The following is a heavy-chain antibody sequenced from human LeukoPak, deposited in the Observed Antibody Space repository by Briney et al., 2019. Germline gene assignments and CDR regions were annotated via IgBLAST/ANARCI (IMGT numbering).Heavy chain of an antibody. J-gene: IGHJ4*02. CDR1: GFIFSSYW. Sequence: GGSLRLSCAASGFIFSSYWMSWVRQAPGKGLGWGANIKQEGSEKYYVDSVKGRFTISRDNAKHSLSLQMNSLRAEDTAVYYCARDSLYGPLDYWGQGTLVTVSS. D-gene: IGHD5/OR15-5a*01. V-gene: IGHV3-7*01. CDR2: IKQEGSEK. CDR3: ARDSLYGPLDY.